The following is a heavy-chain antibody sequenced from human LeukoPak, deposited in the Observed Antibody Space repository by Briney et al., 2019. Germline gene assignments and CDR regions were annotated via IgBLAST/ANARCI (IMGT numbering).Heavy chain of an antibody. V-gene: IGHV4-61*02. Sequence: SETLSLTCTVSGGSISSGSYYWSWIRQPAGKGLEWIGRIYTSGSTNYNPSLKSRVTISVDTSKNQFSLKLSSVTAADTAVYYCARILHSEFGYYYYYMDVWGKGTTVTVSS. CDR1: GGSISSGSYY. D-gene: IGHD2/OR15-2a*01. J-gene: IGHJ6*03. CDR3: ARILHSEFGYYYYYMDV. CDR2: IYTSGST.